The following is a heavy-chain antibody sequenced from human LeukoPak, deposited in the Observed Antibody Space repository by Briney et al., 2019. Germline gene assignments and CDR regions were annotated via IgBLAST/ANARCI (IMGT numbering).Heavy chain of an antibody. CDR2: INSDRSST. CDR3: ARGPSGWGSLDS. J-gene: IGHJ4*02. Sequence: PAESLRLSCAASGFTLSSYWMHRVRQAPGKGLVWVSRINSDRSSTNYADSVKGRFTISRDNAKNTLYLQVKSLRAEDTAVYYCARGPSGWGSLDSWGQGTLVTVSS. CDR1: GFTLSSYW. D-gene: IGHD7-27*01. V-gene: IGHV3-74*01.